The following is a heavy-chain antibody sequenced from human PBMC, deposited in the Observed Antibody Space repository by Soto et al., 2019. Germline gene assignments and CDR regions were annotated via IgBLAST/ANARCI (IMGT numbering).Heavy chain of an antibody. CDR3: ARTYYDFWSGYYPYYFDY. D-gene: IGHD3-3*01. V-gene: IGHV4-59*12. J-gene: IGHJ4*02. Sequence: SETLSLTCTVCCGSISSYYWSWIRQPPGKGLEWIGYIYYSGSTNYNPSLKSRVTMSVDTSKNQFSLKLSSVTAADTAVYYCARTYYDFWSGYYPYYFDYWGQGPLVTVSS. CDR1: CGSISSYY. CDR2: IYYSGST.